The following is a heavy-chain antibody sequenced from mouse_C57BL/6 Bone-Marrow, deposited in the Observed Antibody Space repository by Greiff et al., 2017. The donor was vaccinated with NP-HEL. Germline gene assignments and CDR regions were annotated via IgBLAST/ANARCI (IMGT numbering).Heavy chain of an antibody. V-gene: IGHV5-16*01. CDR3: AREGGLRRRTYAMDY. CDR2: INYDGSST. Sequence: EVMLVESEGGLVQPGSSMKLSSTASGFTFSDYYMAWVRQVPEKGLEWVANINYDGSSTYYLDSLKSRFIISRDNAKNILYLQMSSLKSEDTATYYCAREGGLRRRTYAMDYWGQGTSVTVSS. CDR1: GFTFSDYY. D-gene: IGHD2-4*01. J-gene: IGHJ4*01.